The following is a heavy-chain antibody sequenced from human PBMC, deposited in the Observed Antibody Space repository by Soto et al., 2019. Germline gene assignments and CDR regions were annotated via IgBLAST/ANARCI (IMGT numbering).Heavy chain of an antibody. Sequence: QVQLVQSGAEVKKPGSSVKVSCKASGGTFSSYAISWVRQAPGQGLEWMGGIIPIFGTANYAQKFQGRVTITADESTSTAYMEMSSLRAEDTAVYYCARDDSSDNWNVRGRSRYYYYGMDVWGQGTTVTVAS. V-gene: IGHV1-69*01. CDR2: IIPIFGTA. CDR1: GGTFSSYA. D-gene: IGHD1-20*01. CDR3: ARDDSSDNWNVRGRSRYYYYGMDV. J-gene: IGHJ6*02.